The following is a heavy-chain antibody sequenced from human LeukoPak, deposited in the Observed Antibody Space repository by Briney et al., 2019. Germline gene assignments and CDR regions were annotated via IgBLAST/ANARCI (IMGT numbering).Heavy chain of an antibody. J-gene: IGHJ6*03. V-gene: IGHV4-61*02. CDR3: ARDSSANYYYYMDV. Sequence: PSETLSLTCTVSGGSISSGSYYWSWIRQPAGKGLEWIGRIYTSGSTNYDPSLKSRVTISVDTSKNQFSLKLSSVTAADTAVYYCARDSSANYYYYMDVWGKGTTVTVSS. CDR2: IYTSGST. CDR1: GGSISSGSYY.